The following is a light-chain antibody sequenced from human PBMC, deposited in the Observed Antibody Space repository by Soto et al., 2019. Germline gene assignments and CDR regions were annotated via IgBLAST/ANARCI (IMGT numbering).Light chain of an antibody. CDR1: SSDVGGYNY. Sequence: QSALTQPRSVSGSPGQSVTISCTGTSSDVGGYNYVSWYQHHPGKAPKLMIYDVTKRPSGVPDRFSGSKSGNTASLTISGLQAEDEAYYYCCSYAGSYTFDFGGGTKLTVL. V-gene: IGLV2-11*01. J-gene: IGLJ2*01. CDR2: DVT. CDR3: CSYAGSYTFD.